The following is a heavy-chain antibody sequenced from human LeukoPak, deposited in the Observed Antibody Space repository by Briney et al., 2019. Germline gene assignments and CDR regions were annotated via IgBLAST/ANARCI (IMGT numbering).Heavy chain of an antibody. CDR3: AREGGDSYGPNPLDY. D-gene: IGHD5-18*01. Sequence: PGESLRLSCAASGFTFSSYSMNWVRQAPGKGLEWVSSISSSSSYIYYADSVKGRFTISRDNAKNSLYLQMNSLRAEDTAVYYCAREGGDSYGPNPLDYWGQGTLVTVSS. V-gene: IGHV3-21*01. CDR2: ISSSSSYI. CDR1: GFTFSSYS. J-gene: IGHJ4*02.